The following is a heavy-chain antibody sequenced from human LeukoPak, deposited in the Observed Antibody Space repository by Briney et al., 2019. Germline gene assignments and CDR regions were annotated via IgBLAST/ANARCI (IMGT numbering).Heavy chain of an antibody. CDR2: ITTSTSYK. J-gene: IGHJ4*02. D-gene: IGHD2-15*01. CDR3: AKDWSCSD. Sequence: ECFSSITTSTSYKFYPDSVKPRFTISRDNAKNSLYLQMNSLTADDTAVYYCAKDWSCSDWGQGTLVTVSS. V-gene: IGHV3-21*01.